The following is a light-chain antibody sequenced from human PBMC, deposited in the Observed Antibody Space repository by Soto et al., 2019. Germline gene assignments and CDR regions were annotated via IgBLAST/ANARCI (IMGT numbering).Light chain of an antibody. V-gene: IGKV3-11*01. CDR3: QQRSNWLT. CDR2: DAS. CDR1: QSVSSY. J-gene: IGKJ1*01. Sequence: IVLTQSPATLSLSPGERATLSCRASQSVSSYLAWYQQKPGQAPRLLIYDASNRATGIPARFSGSGSGTDFTPTISSLEPEDFAVYYCQQRSNWLTFGQGTKVHIK.